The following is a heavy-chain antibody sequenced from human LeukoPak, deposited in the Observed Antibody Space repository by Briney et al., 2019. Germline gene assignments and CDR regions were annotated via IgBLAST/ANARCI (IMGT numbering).Heavy chain of an antibody. J-gene: IGHJ4*02. CDR2: FDPEDGET. D-gene: IGHD6-19*01. CDR1: GYTLTELS. Sequence: ASVKVSCKVSGYTLTELSMHWVRQAPRKGLEWMGGFDPEDGETIYAQKFQGRVTMTEDTSTDTAYMELSSLRSEDTAVYYCATEGPPTAVADKGYRIWGQGTLVTVSS. V-gene: IGHV1-24*01. CDR3: ATEGPPTAVADKGYRI.